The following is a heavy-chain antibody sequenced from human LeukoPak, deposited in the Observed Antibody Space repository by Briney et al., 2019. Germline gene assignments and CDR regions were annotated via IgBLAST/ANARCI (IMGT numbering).Heavy chain of an antibody. CDR3: ARALDFWSGYPYYFDY. D-gene: IGHD3-3*01. V-gene: IGHV4-59*01. CDR1: GGSISSYN. J-gene: IGHJ4*02. CDR2: IYYSGST. Sequence: SETLSLTCTGSGGSISSYNWSWIRQPPGKGLEWIGYIYYSGSTNYNPSLKSRVTISVDTSKNQFSLKLSSVTAADTAVYYCARALDFWSGYPYYFDYWGQGPLVTVSS.